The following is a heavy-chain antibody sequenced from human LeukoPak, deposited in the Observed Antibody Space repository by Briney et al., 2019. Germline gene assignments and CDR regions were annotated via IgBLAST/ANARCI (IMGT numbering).Heavy chain of an antibody. J-gene: IGHJ6*02. V-gene: IGHV3-7*01. CDR1: GFTFSSYS. Sequence: GGSLRLSCAASGFTFSSYSMNWVRQAPGKGLEWVANIKQDGSEKYYVDSVKGRFTISRDNAKNSLYLQMNSLRAEDTAVYYCARERDGYNSMDVWGQGTTVTVSS. CDR3: ARERDGYNSMDV. CDR2: IKQDGSEK. D-gene: IGHD5-24*01.